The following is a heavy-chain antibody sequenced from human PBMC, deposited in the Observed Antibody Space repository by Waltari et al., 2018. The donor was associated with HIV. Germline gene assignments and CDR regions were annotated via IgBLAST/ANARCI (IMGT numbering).Heavy chain of an antibody. D-gene: IGHD3-22*01. CDR1: VFTFWGYC. V-gene: IGHV3-7*01. CDR3: ARDMVGYYDSSGYYKVFGAFDF. Sequence: VQLTDSGGGIVQPGGSLRLSCAASVFTFWGYCITWVGEEDGKGLEWVASINQDGSAYKSLDSVKGRFTISRDNTKNSLYLQMNSLRAEDTAVYYCARDMVGYYDSSGYYKVFGAFDFWGQGTMVTVSS. CDR2: INQDGSAY. J-gene: IGHJ3*01.